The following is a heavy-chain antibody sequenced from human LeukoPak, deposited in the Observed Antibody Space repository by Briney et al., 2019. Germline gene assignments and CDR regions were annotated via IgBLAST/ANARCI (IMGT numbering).Heavy chain of an antibody. CDR2: IIPILGIA. CDR3: ARVDGSGIDY. V-gene: IGHV1-69*04. D-gene: IGHD3-10*01. CDR1: GGTFSSYA. J-gene: IGHJ4*02. Sequence: GASVKVSCKASGGTFSSYAISWVRQAPGQGLEWMGGIIPILGIANYAQKFQGRVTITADKSTSTAYMELSSLRSEDTAVYYCARVDGSGIDYWGQGTLVTVSS.